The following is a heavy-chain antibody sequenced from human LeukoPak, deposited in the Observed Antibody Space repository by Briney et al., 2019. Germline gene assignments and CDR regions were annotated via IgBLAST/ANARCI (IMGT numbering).Heavy chain of an antibody. Sequence: GGSLRLSCAASGFTFSSYGMHWVRQAPGKGLEWVAFIRYDGSSKYYADSVKGRFTISRDNSKNTLYLQMNSLRAEDTAVYYCAKDRVGYYGSGSYFDYWGQGTLVTVSS. V-gene: IGHV3-30*02. CDR2: IRYDGSSK. J-gene: IGHJ4*02. CDR3: AKDRVGYYGSGSYFDY. D-gene: IGHD3-10*01. CDR1: GFTFSSYG.